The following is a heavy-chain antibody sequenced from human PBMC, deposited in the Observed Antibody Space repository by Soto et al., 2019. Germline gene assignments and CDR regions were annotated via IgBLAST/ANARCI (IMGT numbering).Heavy chain of an antibody. V-gene: IGHV3-21*01. CDR2: ISSSSSYI. D-gene: IGHD6-13*01. Sequence: GGSLRLSCAASGFTFSSYSTNWVRQAPGKGLEWVSSISSSSSYIYYADSVKGRFTISRDNAKNSLYLQMNSLRAEDTAVYYCARDKEAAAAGTREFDYWGQGTLVTVSS. CDR1: GFTFSSYS. J-gene: IGHJ4*02. CDR3: ARDKEAAAAGTREFDY.